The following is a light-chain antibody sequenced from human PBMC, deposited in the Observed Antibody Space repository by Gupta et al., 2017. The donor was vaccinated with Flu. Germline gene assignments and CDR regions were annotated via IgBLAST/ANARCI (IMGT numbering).Light chain of an antibody. V-gene: IGLV3-25*02. J-gene: IGLJ3*02. CDR1: ALPKQY. Sequence: SYELTQPPSVSVSPGQTARITCSGDALPKQYAYWYQQTPGQAPVLVIYKDSERHSGIPERFSGSSSGTTVTLTISGVQAEDEADYYCQSADSSGTPWVFGGGTKLTVL. CDR3: QSADSSGTPWV. CDR2: KDS.